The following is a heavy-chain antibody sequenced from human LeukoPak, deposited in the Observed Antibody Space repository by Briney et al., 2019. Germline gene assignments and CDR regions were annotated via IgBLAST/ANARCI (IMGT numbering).Heavy chain of an antibody. V-gene: IGHV3-23*01. CDR2: ISGSGGST. CDR3: AKGPSGFYYYYYMDV. J-gene: IGHJ6*03. CDR1: GFTFSSYG. D-gene: IGHD6-19*01. Sequence: GGSLRLSCAASGFTFSSYGMSWVRQAPGKGLEWVSAISGSGGSTYYADSVKGRFTISRDNSKNTLYLQMNSLRAEDTAVYYCAKGPSGFYYYYYMDVWGKGTTVTVSS.